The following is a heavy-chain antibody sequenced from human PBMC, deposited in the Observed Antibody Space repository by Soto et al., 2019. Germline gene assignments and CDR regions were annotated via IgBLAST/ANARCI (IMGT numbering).Heavy chain of an antibody. CDR3: ARGGYSSGWYGLKHYYGMDV. D-gene: IGHD6-19*01. J-gene: IGHJ6*02. CDR1: GGTFSSYA. V-gene: IGHV1-69*13. Sequence: GASVKVSCKASGGTFSSYAISWVRQAPGQGLEWMGGIIPIFGTANYAQKFQGRVTITADESTSTAYMELGSLRSEDTAVYYCARGGYSSGWYGLKHYYGMDVCGQGTTVTVSS. CDR2: IIPIFGTA.